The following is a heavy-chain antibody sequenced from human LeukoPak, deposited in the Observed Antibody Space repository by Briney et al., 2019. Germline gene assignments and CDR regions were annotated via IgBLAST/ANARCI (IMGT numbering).Heavy chain of an antibody. J-gene: IGHJ5*02. CDR3: ARDRGYCSGGSCYRWFDP. Sequence: KPSETLSLTCTVSGGSIGSDCWSWIRQPPGKGLEWIGYIYYSGSTNYNPSLKSRVTISVDTSKNQFSLKLSSVTAADTAVYYCARDRGYCSGGSCYRWFDPWGQGTLVTVSS. D-gene: IGHD2-15*01. CDR2: IYYSGST. CDR1: GGSIGSDC. V-gene: IGHV4-59*01.